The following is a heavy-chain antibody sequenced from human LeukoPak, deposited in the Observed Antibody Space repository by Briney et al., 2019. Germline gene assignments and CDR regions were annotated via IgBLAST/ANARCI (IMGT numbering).Heavy chain of an antibody. CDR1: GFTFSSYW. J-gene: IGHJ2*01. D-gene: IGHD3-9*01. V-gene: IGHV3-74*01. CDR2: INTDGSST. CDR3: ARPTGRGFDL. Sequence: GGSLRLSCAASGFTFSSYWMHWVRQAPGKGLIWVSHINTDGSSTRYADSVKGRFTISRDNAKNTLYLQMNSLRAEDTAVYYCARPTGRGFDLWGRGTLVTVSS.